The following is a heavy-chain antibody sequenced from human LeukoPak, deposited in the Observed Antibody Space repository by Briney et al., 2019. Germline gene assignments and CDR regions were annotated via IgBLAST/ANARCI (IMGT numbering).Heavy chain of an antibody. D-gene: IGHD1-26*01. CDR3: ARDSGSYGSDY. V-gene: IGHV4-38-2*02. J-gene: IGHJ4*02. Sequence: PSETLSLTCTVSGYSISSGYYWGWIRQPPGKGLEWIGSIYHSGSTYYNPSLKSRVTISVDTSKNQFSLQLSSVTPADTAVYFCARDSGSYGSDYWGQGTLVTVSS. CDR2: IYHSGST. CDR1: GYSISSGYY.